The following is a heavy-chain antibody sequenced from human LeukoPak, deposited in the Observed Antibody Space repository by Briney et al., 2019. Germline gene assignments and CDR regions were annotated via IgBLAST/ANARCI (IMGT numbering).Heavy chain of an antibody. CDR2: IWNDGSNK. CDR1: GFTFSSYG. D-gene: IGHD2-8*01. J-gene: IGHJ4*02. V-gene: IGHV3-33*06. CDR3: AKEKGVLMVYATNNPPDY. Sequence: GGSLRLSCAASGFTFSSYGMHWVRQAPGKGLEWVAVIWNDGSNKYYADSVKGRFTISRDNSKNTLYLQMNSLRAEDTAVYYCAKEKGVLMVYATNNPPDYWGQGTLVTVSS.